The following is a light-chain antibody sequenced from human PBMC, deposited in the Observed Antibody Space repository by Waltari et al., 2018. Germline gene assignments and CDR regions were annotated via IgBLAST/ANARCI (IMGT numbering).Light chain of an antibody. CDR1: SRDARDYNL. Sequence: QSAPSQPASVSGSPGQSITISCTGTSRDARDYNLISWYQQYPDTAPKLMIYEVSKRPSGVSSRFSGSKSGNTASLTISGLQAEDEAEYYCCSYAGYTSLLFGGGTKLTVL. J-gene: IGLJ2*01. CDR2: EVS. CDR3: CSYAGYTSLL. V-gene: IGLV2-23*02.